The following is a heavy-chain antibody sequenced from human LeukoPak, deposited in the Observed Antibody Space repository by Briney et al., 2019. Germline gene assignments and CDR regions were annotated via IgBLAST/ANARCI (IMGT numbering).Heavy chain of an antibody. CDR1: GYTFTSYS. D-gene: IGHD6-19*01. Sequence: ASVKVSCKASGYTFTSYSMRWVRQAPGQGLEWMGIINPISGRTSSAQKFQGRVTMTRDTSTSTGYMELSSLRSGDEAVYFCARESGGYGRGWYYWGLGYHHWGQGTLVTVSS. CDR3: ARESGGYGRGWYYWGLGYHH. V-gene: IGHV1-46*01. CDR2: INPISGRT. J-gene: IGHJ5*02.